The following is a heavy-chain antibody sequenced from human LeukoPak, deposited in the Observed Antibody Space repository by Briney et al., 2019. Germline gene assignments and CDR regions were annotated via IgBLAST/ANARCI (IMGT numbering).Heavy chain of an antibody. V-gene: IGHV4-34*01. Sequence: SETLSLTCAVYGGSFSGYYWSGIRQPPGKGLEWIGEINHSGSTNYNPSLKSRVTISVDTSKNQFSLKLSSVTAADTAVYYCARRAVRGVILATTWGQGTLVTVSS. CDR2: INHSGST. CDR1: GGSFSGYY. J-gene: IGHJ4*02. CDR3: ARRAVRGVILATT. D-gene: IGHD3-10*01.